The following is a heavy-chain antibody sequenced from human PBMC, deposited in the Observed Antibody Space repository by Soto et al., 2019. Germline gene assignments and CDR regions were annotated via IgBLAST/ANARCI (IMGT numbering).Heavy chain of an antibody. CDR2: INHSGST. J-gene: IGHJ4*02. CDR3: ARGADGDIVVVVASTKLYYFDY. V-gene: IGHV4-34*01. Sequence: QVQLQQWGAGLLKPSETLSLTCAVYGGSFSGYYWSWIRQPPGKGLEWIGEINHSGSTNYNPSLKSRVTISVVTSKHQFSLKLGSVTAAGTAVYYCARGADGDIVVVVASTKLYYFDYWGQGPLVTVSS. D-gene: IGHD2-15*01. CDR1: GGSFSGYY.